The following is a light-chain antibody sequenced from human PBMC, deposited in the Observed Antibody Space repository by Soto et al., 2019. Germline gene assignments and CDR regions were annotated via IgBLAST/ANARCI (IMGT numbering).Light chain of an antibody. CDR2: DAS. V-gene: IGKV3-20*01. CDR3: QQYGSSPRT. Sequence: EIVLTQSPGTLSLSPGERATLSCRASQTIRINYLAWYQQKPGQAPRLLIFDASNRATGIPDRFSGSGSATDFTLTISRLEPEDSAVYYCQQYGSSPRTFGQGTKVEIK. CDR1: QTIRINY. J-gene: IGKJ1*01.